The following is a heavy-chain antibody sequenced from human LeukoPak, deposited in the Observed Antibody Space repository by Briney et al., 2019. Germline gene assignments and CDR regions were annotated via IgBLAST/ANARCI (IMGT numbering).Heavy chain of an antibody. Sequence: ASVKVSCKASGGTFSSYAISWVRQAPGQGLEWMGGITPIFGTANYAQKFQGRVTITTDESTSTAYMELSSLRSEDTAVYYCARSQTHYYYYYMDVWGKGTTVTVSS. V-gene: IGHV1-69*05. CDR2: ITPIFGTA. J-gene: IGHJ6*03. CDR3: ARSQTHYYYYYMDV. CDR1: GGTFSSYA.